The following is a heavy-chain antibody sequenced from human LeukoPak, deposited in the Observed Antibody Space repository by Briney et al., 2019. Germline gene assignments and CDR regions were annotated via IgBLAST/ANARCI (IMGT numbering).Heavy chain of an antibody. CDR2: ISWNSGTI. J-gene: IGHJ4*02. Sequence: GGSLRLSCAASGFTFDNYAMHWVRQAPGKGLEWVSGISWNSGTIGYADSVKGRFTISRDNAKNSLYLQMNSLRAEDTAVYYCASGPEARIAARPYYFDYWGQGTLVTVSS. D-gene: IGHD6-6*01. CDR3: ASGPEARIAARPYYFDY. CDR1: GFTFDNYA. V-gene: IGHV3-9*01.